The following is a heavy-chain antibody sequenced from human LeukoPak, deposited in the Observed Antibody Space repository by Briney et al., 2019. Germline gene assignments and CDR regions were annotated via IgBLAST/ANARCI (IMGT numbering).Heavy chain of an antibody. CDR1: GFTFSSYS. CDR3: AREVDWSTDMDY. Sequence: GGSLRPSCAASGFTFSSYSINWVRQAPGKGLEWVSSISSSSSYIYYADSVKGRFTISRDNAKNSLYLQMNSLRAEDTAVYYCAREVDWSTDMDYWGQGTLVTVSS. CDR2: ISSSSSYI. V-gene: IGHV3-21*01. D-gene: IGHD3-9*01. J-gene: IGHJ4*02.